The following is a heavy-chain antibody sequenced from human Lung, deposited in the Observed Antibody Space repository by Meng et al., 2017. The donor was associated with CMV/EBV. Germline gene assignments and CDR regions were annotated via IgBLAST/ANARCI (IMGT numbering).Heavy chain of an antibody. V-gene: IGHV1-2*02. CDR3: ARGGCSSTSCYVSWFDP. D-gene: IGHD2-2*01. J-gene: IGHJ5*02. Sequence: ASVXVSXKASGYTFTGYYMHWVRQAPGQGLEWMGWINPNSGGTNYAQKFQGRVTMTRDTSISTAYMELSRLRSDDTAVYYCARGGCSSTSCYVSWFDPWGQGTXVNVSS. CDR1: GYTFTGYY. CDR2: INPNSGGT.